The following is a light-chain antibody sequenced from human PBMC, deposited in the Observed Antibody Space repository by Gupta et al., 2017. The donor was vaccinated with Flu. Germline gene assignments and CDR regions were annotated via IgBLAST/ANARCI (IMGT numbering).Light chain of an antibody. V-gene: IGLV3-21*02. CDR1: KIGSKS. CDR2: DES. Sequence: SYLLTPPPSVSVAPLQTARITGGGNKIGSKSVHWYQQKPGQAPGLVVYDESDRPSGIPERFSGSNSGNTATLTFSRVEAGEDADYYCQVWDSSSDHPAFGGGTKLTVL. CDR3: QVWDSSSDHPA. J-gene: IGLJ2*01.